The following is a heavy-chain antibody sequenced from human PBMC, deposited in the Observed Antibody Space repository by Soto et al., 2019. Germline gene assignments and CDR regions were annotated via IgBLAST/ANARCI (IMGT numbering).Heavy chain of an antibody. CDR2: ISGSGGST. CDR1: GFTFSSYA. Sequence: GGSLRLFCAASGFTFSSYAMSWVRQAPGKGLEWVSAISGSGGSTYYADSVKGRFTISRDNSKNTLYLQMNSLRAEDTAVYYCAKDDYDYVWGSYRSPPLAYWGQGTLVTVSS. J-gene: IGHJ4*02. V-gene: IGHV3-23*01. D-gene: IGHD3-16*02. CDR3: AKDDYDYVWGSYRSPPLAY.